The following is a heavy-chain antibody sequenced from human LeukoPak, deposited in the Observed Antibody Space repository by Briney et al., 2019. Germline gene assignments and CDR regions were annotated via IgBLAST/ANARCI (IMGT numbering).Heavy chain of an antibody. CDR2: ISYDGSNK. Sequence: PGGSLRLSCAASEFTFSSYAMHWVRQAPGKGLEWVAVISYDGSNKYYADSVKGRFTISRDNSENTLYLQMNSLRAEDTAVYFCARDPRGPTGYDSSGRDSFDYWGQGTLVTVSS. V-gene: IGHV3-30*04. J-gene: IGHJ4*02. D-gene: IGHD3-22*01. CDR1: EFTFSSYA. CDR3: ARDPRGPTGYDSSGRDSFDY.